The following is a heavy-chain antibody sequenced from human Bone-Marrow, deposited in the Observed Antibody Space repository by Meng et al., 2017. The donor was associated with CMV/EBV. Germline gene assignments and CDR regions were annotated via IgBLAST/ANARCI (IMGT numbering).Heavy chain of an antibody. J-gene: IGHJ6*02. Sequence: GESLKISCAASGFTFSSYAMHWVRQAPGKGLEWVAVISYDGSNKYYADSVKGRFTISRDNSKNTLYLQMNSLRAEDTAVYYCARENDDYTFYYYYGMDVWGQGPTVTFYS. D-gene: IGHD4-11*01. CDR3: ARENDDYTFYYYYGMDV. CDR1: GFTFSSYA. V-gene: IGHV3-30-3*01. CDR2: ISYDGSNK.